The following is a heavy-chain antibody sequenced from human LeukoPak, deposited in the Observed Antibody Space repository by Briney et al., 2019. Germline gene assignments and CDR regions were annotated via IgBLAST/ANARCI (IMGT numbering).Heavy chain of an antibody. CDR2: INHSGST. CDR3: ASGILNPGDTAMVTYFDY. V-gene: IGHV4-34*01. CDR1: GGSFSGYY. Sequence: PSETLSLTCAVYGGSFSGYYWSWIRQPPGKGREWIGEINHSGSTNYNPSLKSRVTISVDTSKNQFSLKLSSVTAADTAVYYCASGILNPGDTAMVTYFDYWGQGTLVTVSS. D-gene: IGHD5-18*01. J-gene: IGHJ4*02.